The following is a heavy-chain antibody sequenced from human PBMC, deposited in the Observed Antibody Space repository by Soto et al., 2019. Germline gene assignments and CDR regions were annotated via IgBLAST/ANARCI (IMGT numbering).Heavy chain of an antibody. CDR2: IRNKANSYNT. V-gene: IGHV3-72*01. D-gene: IGHD3-16*01. CDR1: GFTFSDHY. CDR3: ARDRGIESRGLDY. Sequence: EVQLVESGGGLVQPGGSLRLSCAASGFTFSDHYMEWVRQAPGKGLEWVGRIRNKANSYNTEFAAPVRGRFTISRDDSRNQLKRQMDSVKAEYTTGFYCARDRGIESRGLDYWGQGTPVIVSS. J-gene: IGHJ4*02.